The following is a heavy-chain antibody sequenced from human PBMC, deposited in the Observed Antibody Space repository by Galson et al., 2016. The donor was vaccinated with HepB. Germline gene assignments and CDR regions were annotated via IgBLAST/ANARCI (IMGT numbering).Heavy chain of an antibody. J-gene: IGHJ4*02. D-gene: IGHD5-24*01. Sequence: SLRLSCAASQFTVGGNDMAWVRQAPGKGLEWVSLIFSGGDTLYADAVKGRFTIFRDSSKNALVLQMRSLRADDSAIYYCATAWGMYNYGPVYFENWGQGTVVTVSS. CDR1: QFTVGGND. CDR2: IFSGGDT. CDR3: ATAWGMYNYGPVYFEN. V-gene: IGHV3-53*01.